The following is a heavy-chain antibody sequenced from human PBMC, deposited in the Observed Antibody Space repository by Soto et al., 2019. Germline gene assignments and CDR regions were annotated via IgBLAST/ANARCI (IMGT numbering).Heavy chain of an antibody. CDR2: INAGNGNT. J-gene: IGHJ6*02. Sequence: QIQLMQSGAEVKKPGASVKVSCKASGYTFTSYGIHWVRQAPGQRLEWTGWINAGNGNTKYSEKFQGRVTITRDTSASTAYLELISLRSEDTAVYYCARDPNDSSAYYHHYYSGMDVWGQGTTVTVSS. D-gene: IGHD3-22*01. CDR3: ARDPNDSSAYYHHYYSGMDV. CDR1: GYTFTSYG. V-gene: IGHV1-3*01.